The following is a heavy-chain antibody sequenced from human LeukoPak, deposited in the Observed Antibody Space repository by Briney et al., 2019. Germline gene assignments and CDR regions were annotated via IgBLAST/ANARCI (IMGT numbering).Heavy chain of an antibody. J-gene: IGHJ4*02. V-gene: IGHV3-9*03. CDR1: GFTFDDYA. CDR3: AKDIGAAGTSYYFDY. Sequence: GRSLRLSCAASGFTFDDYAMHWVRQAPGKGLEWVSGISWNSGGIGYADSVKGRFTISRDNAKNSLYPQMNSLRAEDMALYYCAKDIGAAGTSYYFDYWGQGTLVTVSS. CDR2: ISWNSGGI. D-gene: IGHD6-13*01.